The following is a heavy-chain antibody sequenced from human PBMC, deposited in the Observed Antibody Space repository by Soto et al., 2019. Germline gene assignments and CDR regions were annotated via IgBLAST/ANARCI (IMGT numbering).Heavy chain of an antibody. J-gene: IGHJ4*02. CDR2: IDPSDSYT. CDR3: ARVAPRIAAAGSFDD. D-gene: IGHD6-13*01. Sequence: PGESLKISCKGSGYSFTSYWISWVRQMPEKGLEWMGRIDPSDSYTSYSPSFQGHVTISADKSISTAYLQWSSLKASDTAMYYCARVAPRIAAAGSFDDWGQGTLVTVSS. V-gene: IGHV5-10-1*01. CDR1: GYSFTSYW.